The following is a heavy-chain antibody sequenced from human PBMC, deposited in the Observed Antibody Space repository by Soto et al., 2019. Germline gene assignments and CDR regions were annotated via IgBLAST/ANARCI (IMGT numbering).Heavy chain of an antibody. CDR3: ARVVALYYDMRLGGLDV. D-gene: IGHD3-9*01. CDR1: GYSFTSYA. V-gene: IGHV1-3*01. CDR2: INAGNGNT. J-gene: IGHJ6*02. Sequence: SVKVSCKASGYSFTSYAMHWVRPAPGQGLEWMGWINAGNGNTKYSQKFQGRVTITRDTSASTAYMELSSLRSEDTAVYYCARVVALYYDMRLGGLDVWGQ.